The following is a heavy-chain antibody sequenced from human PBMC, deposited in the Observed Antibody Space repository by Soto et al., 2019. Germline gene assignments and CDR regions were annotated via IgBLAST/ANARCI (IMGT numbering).Heavy chain of an antibody. CDR2: IKQDGNEK. CDR3: ARDILNWELHLDC. D-gene: IGHD1-26*01. CDR1: GFTFSSYW. V-gene: IGHV3-7*01. Sequence: GGSLRLSCVASGFTFSSYWMSWVRQAPGKGLEWVANIKQDGNEKYYVDSVKGRFTISRDNAKNSLYLQMNSLRAEDTAVYCCARDILNWELHLDCWGQGTLVTVSS. J-gene: IGHJ4*02.